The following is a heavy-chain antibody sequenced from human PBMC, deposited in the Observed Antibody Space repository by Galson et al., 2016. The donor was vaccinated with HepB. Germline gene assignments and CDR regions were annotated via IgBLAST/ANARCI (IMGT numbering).Heavy chain of an antibody. J-gene: IGHJ1*01. V-gene: IGHV3-43*01. CDR2: ITWDGGRT. CDR1: GFTFGDYT. D-gene: IGHD2-21*01. Sequence: SLRLSCAASGFTFGDYTMHWVRQAPGKGLEWVSRITWDGGRTYYGDSVKGRFTISRDNRKNSLYLQMNSLRTEDTALYYCAKEGGAWTNHAEYFHYWGLGTLVTVSS. CDR3: AKEGGAWTNHAEYFHY.